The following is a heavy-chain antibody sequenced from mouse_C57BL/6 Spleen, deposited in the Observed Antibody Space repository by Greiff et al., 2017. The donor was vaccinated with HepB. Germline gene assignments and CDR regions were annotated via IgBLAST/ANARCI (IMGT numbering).Heavy chain of an antibody. CDR3: ARAGELGRGGFDY. V-gene: IGHV3-6*01. CDR2: ISYDGSN. CDR1: GYSITSGYY. J-gene: IGHJ2*01. Sequence: VQLQQSGPGLVKPSQSLSLTCSVTGYSITSGYYWNWIRQFPGNKLEWMGYISYDGSNNYNPSLKNRISITRDTSKNQFFLKLNSVTTEDTATYDCARAGELGRGGFDYWGQGTTLTVSS. D-gene: IGHD4-1*01.